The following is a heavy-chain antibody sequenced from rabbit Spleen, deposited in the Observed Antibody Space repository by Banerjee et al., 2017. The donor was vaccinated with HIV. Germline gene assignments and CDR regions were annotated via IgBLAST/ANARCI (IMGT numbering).Heavy chain of an antibody. D-gene: IGHD5-1*01. J-gene: IGHJ4*01. CDR2: IDPIFGRT. CDR1: GFDFSNYG. V-gene: IGHV1S39*01. CDR3: ARDLVAVIGWNFSL. Sequence: QEQLVESGGGLVQPGGSLKLSCKASGFDFSNYGVTWVRQAPGKGLEWIGYIDPIFGRTYYASWVNGRFTISKTSSTTVTLQMTSLTAADTATYFCARDLVAVIGWNFSLWGPGTLVTVS.